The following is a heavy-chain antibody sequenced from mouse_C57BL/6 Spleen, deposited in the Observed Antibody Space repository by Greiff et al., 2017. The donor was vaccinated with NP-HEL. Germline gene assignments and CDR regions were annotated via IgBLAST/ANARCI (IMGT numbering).Heavy chain of an antibody. CDR2: ISGGGGNT. D-gene: IGHD1-1*01. Sequence: EVKVVESGGGLVKPGGSLKLSCAASGFTFSSYTMSWVRQTPEKRLEWVATISGGGGNTYYPDSVKGRFTISRDNAKNTLYLRMSSLRSEDTALYYCARLITTVVAHYAMDYWGRGTSVTVSS. CDR1: GFTFSSYT. J-gene: IGHJ4*01. V-gene: IGHV5-9*01. CDR3: ARLITTVVAHYAMDY.